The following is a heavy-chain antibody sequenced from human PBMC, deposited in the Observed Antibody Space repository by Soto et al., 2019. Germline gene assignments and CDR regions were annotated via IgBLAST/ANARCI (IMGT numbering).Heavy chain of an antibody. CDR1: GFTFSSYA. CDR2: LSGYTGNT. Sequence: EVQLLESGGGLVQPGGSLRLSCAASGFTFSSYAMSWVRQAPGKGLEWVSSLSGYTGNTYYADSVKGRFTISRDNSKNTLYMQMNSLRTEDTAVYYCAKEPRDLGPQNDSWGQRTLVTVSS. CDR3: AKEPRDLGPQNDS. J-gene: IGHJ4*02. V-gene: IGHV3-23*01.